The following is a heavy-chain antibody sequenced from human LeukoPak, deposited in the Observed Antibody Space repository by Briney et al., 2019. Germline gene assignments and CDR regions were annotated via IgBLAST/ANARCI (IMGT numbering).Heavy chain of an antibody. CDR2: INHSGST. CDR3: AREFKSSGQRGFDY. V-gene: IGHV4-34*01. Sequence: PSETLSLTCAVYGGSFSGYYWSWIRQPPGKGLEWIGEINHSGSTNYNPSLKSRVTISVDTSKNQFSLKLSSVTAADTAVYYCAREFKSSGQRGFDYWGQGTLVTVSS. CDR1: GGSFSGYY. D-gene: IGHD3-10*01. J-gene: IGHJ4*02.